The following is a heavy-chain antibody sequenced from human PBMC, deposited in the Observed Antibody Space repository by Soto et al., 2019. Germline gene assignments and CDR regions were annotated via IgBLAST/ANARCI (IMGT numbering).Heavy chain of an antibody. Sequence: SETLSLTCDVYGGSFSAYYWTWIRQSPGKGLEWIGEIHHSGISNYNPSLKSRVTISLDTSKNQFSLELTSVTAADTAVYYCARQGFGALPGLVEVWGQGTTVTVSS. CDR1: GGSFSAYY. V-gene: IGHV4-34*01. D-gene: IGHD3-10*01. J-gene: IGHJ6*02. CDR3: ARQGFGALPGLVEV. CDR2: IHHSGIS.